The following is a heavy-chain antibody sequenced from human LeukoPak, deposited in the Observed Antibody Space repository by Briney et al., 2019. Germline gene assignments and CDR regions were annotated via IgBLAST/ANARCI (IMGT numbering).Heavy chain of an antibody. D-gene: IGHD2/OR15-2a*01. Sequence: SVKVSCKASGGTFSSYAISWVRQAPGQGLEWMGGIIPIFGTANYAQKFQGRVTITADESTSTAYMQLSSLRSEDTAVYYCARALGSMVILDPWGQGTLVTVSS. V-gene: IGHV1-69*13. CDR3: ARALGSMVILDP. CDR1: GGTFSSYA. CDR2: IIPIFGTA. J-gene: IGHJ5*02.